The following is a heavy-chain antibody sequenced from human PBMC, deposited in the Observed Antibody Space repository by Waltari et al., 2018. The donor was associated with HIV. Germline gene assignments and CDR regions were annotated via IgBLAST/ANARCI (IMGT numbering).Heavy chain of an antibody. V-gene: IGHV3-23*01. CDR3: AKDLLGGGGGDY. D-gene: IGHD2-15*01. Sequence: EVQLLESGGGLVQPGGSLRLSCAASGFTFSNYAMNWVRQAPGKGREWVSAMSDRGVSTYYADSVKGRFTISRDNSKDTLYLQRNSLRAEDTAVYYCAKDLLGGGGGDYWGQGTLVTVSS. J-gene: IGHJ4*02. CDR2: MSDRGVST. CDR1: GFTFSNYA.